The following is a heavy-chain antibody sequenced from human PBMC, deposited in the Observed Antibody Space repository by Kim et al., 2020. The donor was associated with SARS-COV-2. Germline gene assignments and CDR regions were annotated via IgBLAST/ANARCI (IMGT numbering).Heavy chain of an antibody. J-gene: IGHJ3*02. Sequence: SPSFQGKVTISADKSISTAYLQWSSLKASDTAMYYCARPGIAAAGAFDIWGQGTMVTVSS. CDR3: ARPGIAAAGAFDI. D-gene: IGHD6-13*01. V-gene: IGHV5-51*01.